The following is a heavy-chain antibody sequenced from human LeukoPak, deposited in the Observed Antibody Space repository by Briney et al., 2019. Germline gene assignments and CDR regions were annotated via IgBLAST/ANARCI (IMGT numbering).Heavy chain of an antibody. D-gene: IGHD2-2*01. CDR2: INPNSGDT. Sequence: ASVKVSCKASGYTFTGYYMHWVRQAPGQGLEWMGWINPNSGDTNYAQKFQGRVTMTRDTSISTAYMELSRLRSDDTAMYYCASAVNPSFFDYWGQGTLVTVSS. V-gene: IGHV1-2*02. CDR3: ASAVNPSFFDY. CDR1: GYTFTGYY. J-gene: IGHJ4*02.